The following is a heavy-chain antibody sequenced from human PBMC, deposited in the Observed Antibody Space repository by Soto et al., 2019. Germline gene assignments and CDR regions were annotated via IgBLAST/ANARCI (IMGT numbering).Heavy chain of an antibody. Sequence: PGESLKISCQGSGYIFTSYWINWVRQMPGKGLEWMGRIHPSDSYTVYRPSFQGHVSMSADKSINTAYLQWSSLKASDTAIYYCARHTGSTLPDDYWGQGTLVTVSS. V-gene: IGHV5-10-1*01. CDR3: ARHTGSTLPDDY. D-gene: IGHD1-26*01. J-gene: IGHJ4*02. CDR2: IHPSDSYT. CDR1: GYIFTSYW.